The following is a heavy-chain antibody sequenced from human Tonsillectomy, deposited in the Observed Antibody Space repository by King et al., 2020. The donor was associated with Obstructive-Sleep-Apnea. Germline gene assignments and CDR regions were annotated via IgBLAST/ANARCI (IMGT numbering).Heavy chain of an antibody. CDR2: IYYSRST. Sequence: QLQDSGPGLVKPSETLSLTCTVSGFSISSYYWSGIRQPPGKGLDWFVYIYYSRSTNYNPSLTSRVTISVDTSKNQFSLKLSSVTAADTAVYYCSSSGWYPGPFDYWGQGTLVTVSS. V-gene: IGHV4-59*08. D-gene: IGHD6-19*01. CDR3: SSSGWYPGPFDY. J-gene: IGHJ4*02. CDR1: GFSISSYY.